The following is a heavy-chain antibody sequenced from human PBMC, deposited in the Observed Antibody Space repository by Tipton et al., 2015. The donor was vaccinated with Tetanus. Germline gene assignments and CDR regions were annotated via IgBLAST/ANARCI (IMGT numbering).Heavy chain of an antibody. CDR3: ARGDGLLSAYHMDV. V-gene: IGHV4-61*01. CDR1: GGSVSSGSYY. D-gene: IGHD3-16*01. CDR2: FFYTGST. J-gene: IGHJ6*04. Sequence: TLSLTCTVSGGSVSSGSYYWSWIRQPPGKGLEWIGYFFYTGSTNYNPSLKSRVSMALGTSKNQFSLQLRSVTAADTAVYYCARGDGLLSAYHMDVWGRGPAVTASS.